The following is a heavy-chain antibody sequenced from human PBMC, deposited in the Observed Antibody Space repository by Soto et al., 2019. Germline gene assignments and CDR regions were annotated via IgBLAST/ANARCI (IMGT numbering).Heavy chain of an antibody. CDR1: GYTFTNFG. J-gene: IGHJ4*02. Sequence: QVQLVQSGAEVKKPGASVKVSCKTSGYTFTNFGLSWVRQAPGQGLEWMGWISAYNGNTNYAQNFQGRVTMTTDTSTSTAYMELRSLRSADTAVYYRAGGGTPIDYWGQGTLVTVSS. CDR3: AGGGTPIDY. D-gene: IGHD3-16*01. V-gene: IGHV1-18*01. CDR2: ISAYNGNT.